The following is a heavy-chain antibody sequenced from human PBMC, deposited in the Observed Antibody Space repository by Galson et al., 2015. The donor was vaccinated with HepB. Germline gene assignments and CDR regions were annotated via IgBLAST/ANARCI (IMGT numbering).Heavy chain of an antibody. CDR1: GYTFTSYD. V-gene: IGHV1-8*01. CDR3: ARDHPSPTYFDY. CDR2: MNPNSGKT. Sequence: SVKVSCKASGYTFTSYDINWVRQATGQGLEWMGWMNPNSGKTGYAQKFQGRVTMTRNTSISTAYMELSSLRSEDTAVYYCARDHPSPTYFDYWGKGSLVTVSS. J-gene: IGHJ4*02.